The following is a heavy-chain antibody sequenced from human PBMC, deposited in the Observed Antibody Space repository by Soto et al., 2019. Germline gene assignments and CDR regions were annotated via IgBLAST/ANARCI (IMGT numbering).Heavy chain of an antibody. CDR2: ISGSGSTT. V-gene: IGHV3-23*01. J-gene: IGHJ4*02. Sequence: GGSLRLSCPATGFTFSTCAMNWVRQAPGKGLEWVSTISGSGSTTYYADSVKGRFTISRDNFKNTLYLQMNSLRVEDTAVYYCAKEARSIAARQGGDYWGQGTLVTVSS. CDR3: AKEARSIAARQGGDY. D-gene: IGHD6-6*01. CDR1: GFTFSTCA.